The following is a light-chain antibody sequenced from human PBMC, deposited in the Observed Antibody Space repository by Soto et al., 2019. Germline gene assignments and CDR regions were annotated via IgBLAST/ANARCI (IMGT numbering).Light chain of an antibody. CDR2: GDS. CDR3: QSYDRSLTVLYV. CDR1: SSNIGAGYD. Sequence: QSALTQPPSVSGAPGQWATISCTGTSSNIGAGYDVHWYQQLPGTAPKLLIYGDSLRPSGVPERFSGSKSGTSASLAIAGLQPEDAGDYYCQSYDRSLTVLYVFGTGTKVTVL. J-gene: IGLJ1*01. V-gene: IGLV1-40*01.